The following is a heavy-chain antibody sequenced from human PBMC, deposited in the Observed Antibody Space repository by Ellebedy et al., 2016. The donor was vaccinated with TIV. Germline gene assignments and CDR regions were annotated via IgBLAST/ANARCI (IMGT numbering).Heavy chain of an antibody. D-gene: IGHD5-24*01. J-gene: IGHJ3*02. CDR2: INPKSGGT. CDR1: GYSFTGYY. CDR3: ARDLVVDGYNYGAFDK. Sequence: ASVKVSCKASGYSFTGYYMHWVRQAPGQGLEWMGGINPKSGGTNYAQQFQGRVTMTRDTSISTVYMEITSLKSDDTAVYYCARDLVVDGYNYGAFDKWGQGTLVTVSS. V-gene: IGHV1-2*02.